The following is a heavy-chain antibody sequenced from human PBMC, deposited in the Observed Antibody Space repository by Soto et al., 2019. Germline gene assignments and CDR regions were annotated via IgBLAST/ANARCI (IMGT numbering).Heavy chain of an antibody. CDR1: GYTFTSYG. CDR3: ARGPSGTDYYYYYMDV. D-gene: IGHD3-10*01. V-gene: IGHV1-18*01. Sequence: GALVQVSCKASGYTFTSYGISWVRQAPGQGLEWMGWISAYNGNTNYAQKLQGRVTMTTDTSTSTAYMELRSLRSDDTAVYYCARGPSGTDYYYYYMDVWGKGTTVTVSS. J-gene: IGHJ6*03. CDR2: ISAYNGNT.